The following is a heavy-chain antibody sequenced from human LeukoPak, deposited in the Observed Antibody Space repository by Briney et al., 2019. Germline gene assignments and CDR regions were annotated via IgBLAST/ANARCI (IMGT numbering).Heavy chain of an antibody. J-gene: IGHJ4*02. CDR2: IAGGDDR. D-gene: IGHD1-26*01. CDR1: GFTFSSYA. CDR3: VKDRDGWWDLLSLYTFDY. Sequence: GGSLRLSCAASGFTFSSYAMSWVRQAPGKGLEWVAGIAGGDDRFYADSVKGRFSISRDNSKNTVDLQMNSLRVEDTAVYYCVKDRDGWWDLLSLYTFDYWSQGTLVTVSS. V-gene: IGHV3-23*01.